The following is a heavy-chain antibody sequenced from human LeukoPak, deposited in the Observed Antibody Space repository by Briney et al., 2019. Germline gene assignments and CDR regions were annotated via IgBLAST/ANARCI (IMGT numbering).Heavy chain of an antibody. Sequence: GGCLRLSCVASGFNLGDFWVNWLRQAPGKGLEWVANMNQDGRQTNYLDSVKGRFTISRDNARNSVYLQMDSLRDEDTSLYYCVRDQGDRTGSLWGQGTLVTVST. J-gene: IGHJ4*02. CDR1: GFNLGDFW. V-gene: IGHV3-7*01. D-gene: IGHD2-15*01. CDR3: VRDQGDRTGSL. CDR2: MNQDGRQT.